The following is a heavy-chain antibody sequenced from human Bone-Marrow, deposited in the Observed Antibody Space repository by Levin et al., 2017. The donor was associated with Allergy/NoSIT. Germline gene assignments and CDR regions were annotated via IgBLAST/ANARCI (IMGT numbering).Heavy chain of an antibody. CDR3: ARDNEGGHDY. CDR2: IYSGGST. V-gene: IGHV3-53*01. Sequence: GGSLRLSCAASGFTFSSNYISCVRPAPGKGLEWVSVIYSGGSTYYADSVKGRFTISRDNCKNTLYLQMNSLRAEDTAVYYCARDNEGGHDYWGQGTLVTVSS. D-gene: IGHD2-8*01. J-gene: IGHJ4*02. CDR1: GFTFSSNY.